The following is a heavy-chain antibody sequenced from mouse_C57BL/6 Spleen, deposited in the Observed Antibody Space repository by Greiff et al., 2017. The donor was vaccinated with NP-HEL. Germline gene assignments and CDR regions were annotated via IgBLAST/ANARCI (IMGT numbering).Heavy chain of an antibody. J-gene: IGHJ3*01. CDR2: IDPSDSET. V-gene: IGHV1-52*01. CDR1: GYTFTSYW. Sequence: QVQLQQPGAELVRPGSSVKLSCKASGYTFTSYWMHWVKQRPIQGLEWIGNIDPSDSETHYNQKFKDKATLTVDKSSSTAYMQLSSLTSEDSAVYYCARGNYGSSYVFAYWGQGTLVTVSA. CDR3: ARGNYGSSYVFAY. D-gene: IGHD1-1*01.